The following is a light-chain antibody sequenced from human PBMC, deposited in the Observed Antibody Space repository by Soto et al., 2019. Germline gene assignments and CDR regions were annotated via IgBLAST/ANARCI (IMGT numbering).Light chain of an antibody. CDR3: QQYGSFYT. Sequence: DIQMTQSPSTLSASVGDRVTITCRASQSISSWLAWYQQKPGKAPKLLIYGASSLENGDPSRFSGSGSGTGFTLTINSLQPDDFAAYDCQQYGSFYTVGRGTKLVTK. CDR1: QSISSW. V-gene: IGKV1-5*01. J-gene: IGKJ2*01. CDR2: GAS.